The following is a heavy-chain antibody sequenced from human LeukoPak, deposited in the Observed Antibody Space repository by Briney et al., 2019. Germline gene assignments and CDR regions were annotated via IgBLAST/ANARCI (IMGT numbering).Heavy chain of an antibody. D-gene: IGHD3-22*01. CDR3: ARAHAMIVVVITYFQH. J-gene: IGHJ1*01. CDR2: ISYDGSNK. V-gene: IGHV3-30*04. Sequence: GESLRLSCAASGFTFSSYAMHWVRQAPGKGLEWVAVISYDGSNKYYADSVKGRFTISRDNSKNTLYLQMNSLRAEDTAVYYCARAHAMIVVVITYFQHWGQGTLVTVSS. CDR1: GFTFSSYA.